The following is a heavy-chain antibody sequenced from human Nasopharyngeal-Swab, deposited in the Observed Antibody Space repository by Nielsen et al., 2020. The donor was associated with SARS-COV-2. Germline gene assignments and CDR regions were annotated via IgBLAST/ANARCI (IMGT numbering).Heavy chain of an antibody. D-gene: IGHD5-18*01. Sequence: WVRQAPGQGLEWMGGIIPIFGTANYAQKFQGRATITADESTSTAYMELSSLRSEDTAVYYCAGRGYSYGDGLFDYWGQGTLVTVSS. CDR3: AGRGYSYGDGLFDY. CDR2: IIPIFGTA. V-gene: IGHV1-69*01. J-gene: IGHJ4*02.